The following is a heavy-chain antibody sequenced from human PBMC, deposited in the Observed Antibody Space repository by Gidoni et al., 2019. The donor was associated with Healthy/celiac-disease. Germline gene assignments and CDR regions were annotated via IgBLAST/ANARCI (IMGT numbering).Heavy chain of an antibody. V-gene: IGHV1-69*01. D-gene: IGHD2-21*02. CDR3: ARADGDTYNWFDP. J-gene: IGHJ5*02. Sequence: QVQLVQSGAEVKNPGSSVMVYCKPSGGHFSSYAISWVRQAPGQGLEWMGGIIPIFGTANYAQKFQGRVTITADESTSTAYMELSSLRSEDKAVDYCARADGDTYNWFDPWGQGTLVTVSS. CDR1: GGHFSSYA. CDR2: IIPIFGTA.